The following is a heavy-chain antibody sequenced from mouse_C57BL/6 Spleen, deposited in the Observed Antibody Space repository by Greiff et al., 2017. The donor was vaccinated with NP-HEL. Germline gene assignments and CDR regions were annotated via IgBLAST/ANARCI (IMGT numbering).Heavy chain of an antibody. D-gene: IGHD1-1*01. J-gene: IGHJ4*01. CDR3: ARHSDYGSSYDYAMDY. V-gene: IGHV2-6-1*01. CDR1: GFSLTSYG. CDR2: IWSDGST. Sequence: VMLVESGPGLVAPSQSLSITCTVSGFSLTSYGVHWVRQPPGKGLEWLVVIWSDGSTTYNSALKSRLSISKDNSKSQVFLKMNSLQTDDTAMYYCARHSDYGSSYDYAMDYWGQGTSVTVSS.